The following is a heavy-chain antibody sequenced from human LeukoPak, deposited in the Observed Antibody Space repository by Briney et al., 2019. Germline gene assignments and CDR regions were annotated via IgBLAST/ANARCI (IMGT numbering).Heavy chain of an antibody. CDR2: INPSGGST. CDR1: GYIFTSYY. J-gene: IGHJ4*02. CDR3: ARARNSYAFDY. D-gene: IGHD5-18*01. Sequence: GASVKVSCKASGYIFTSYYMHWVRQAPGQGLEWMGIINPSGGSTSYAQKFQGRVTMTRDTSTSTVYMELSSLRSEDTAVYYCARARNSYAFDYWGQGTLVTVSS. V-gene: IGHV1-46*01.